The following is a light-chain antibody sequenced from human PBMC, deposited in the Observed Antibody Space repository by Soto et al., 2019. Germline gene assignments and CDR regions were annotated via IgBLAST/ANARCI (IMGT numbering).Light chain of an antibody. CDR1: SSNIGRNA. Sequence: QSVLAQPPSASGTPGQRVTISCSGGSSNIGRNAVNWYQQFPGTAPKVFIYDDNQRPSGVPDRFSGSKSGTSASLAISGLQSEDEADYYCSTWDDSLNGWVFGGGTKLTVL. CDR3: STWDDSLNGWV. V-gene: IGLV1-44*01. J-gene: IGLJ3*02. CDR2: DDN.